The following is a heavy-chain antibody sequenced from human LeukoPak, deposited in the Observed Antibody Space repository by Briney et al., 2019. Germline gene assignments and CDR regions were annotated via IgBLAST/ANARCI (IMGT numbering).Heavy chain of an antibody. J-gene: IGHJ4*02. Sequence: ASVKVSCKASGYTFTGYYMHWVRQAPGQGLEWMGWINPNSGGTNYAQKLQGRVTMTTDTSTSTAYMELRSLRSDDTAVYYCARDTYDFWSGYEMIFDYWGQGTLVTVSS. CDR1: GYTFTGYY. CDR3: ARDTYDFWSGYEMIFDY. D-gene: IGHD3-3*01. CDR2: INPNSGGT. V-gene: IGHV1-2*02.